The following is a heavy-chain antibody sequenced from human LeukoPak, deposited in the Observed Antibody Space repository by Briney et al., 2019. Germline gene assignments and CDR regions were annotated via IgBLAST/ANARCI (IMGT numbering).Heavy chain of an antibody. Sequence: SGPTLVNPTQTLTLTCTFSGFSLSSSGMCVSWIRQPPGKALEWLARIDWDDDKYYSTSLKTRLNVSKDTSKNQVVLTMTNMDPVDTATYYCARIFGSNYVFDYWGQGTLVTVSS. CDR1: GFSLSSSGMC. D-gene: IGHD4-11*01. V-gene: IGHV2-70*11. CDR2: IDWDDDK. CDR3: ARIFGSNYVFDY. J-gene: IGHJ4*02.